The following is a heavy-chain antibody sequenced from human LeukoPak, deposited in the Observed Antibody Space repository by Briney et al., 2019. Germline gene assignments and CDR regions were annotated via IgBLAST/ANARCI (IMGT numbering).Heavy chain of an antibody. CDR2: INHSGST. D-gene: IGHD1-26*01. CDR1: GGSLSGYY. Sequence: PSETLSLTCAVYGGSLSGYYWSWVRPPPGKGLEWIGEINHSGSTNYNPSLKSRVTISVDTSKNQFSLKLSSVTAADTAVYYCAKDSVYSGSYQSYFDYWGQGTLVTVSS. V-gene: IGHV4-34*01. CDR3: AKDSVYSGSYQSYFDY. J-gene: IGHJ4*02.